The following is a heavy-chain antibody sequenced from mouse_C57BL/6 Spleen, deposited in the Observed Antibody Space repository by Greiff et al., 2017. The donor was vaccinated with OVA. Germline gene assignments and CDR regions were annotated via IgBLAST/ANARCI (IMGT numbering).Heavy chain of an antibody. CDR2: IHPNSGST. CDR1: GYTFTSYW. Sequence: QVQLQQPGAELVKPGASVKLSCKASGYTFTSYWMHWVKQRPGQGLEWIGMIHPNSGSTNYNEKFKSKATLTVDKSSSTAYMQLSSLTSEDSAVYYGARSFYYDYSWFAYWGQGTLVTVSA. D-gene: IGHD2-4*01. J-gene: IGHJ3*01. V-gene: IGHV1-64*01. CDR3: ARSFYYDYSWFAY.